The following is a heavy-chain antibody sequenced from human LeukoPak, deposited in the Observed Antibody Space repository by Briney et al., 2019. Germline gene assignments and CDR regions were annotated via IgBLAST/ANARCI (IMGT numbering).Heavy chain of an antibody. Sequence: ASVKVSCKASGYTFTGYYMHWVRQAPGQGLEWMGWISAYNGNTNYAQKLLGRVTMTTDTSTSTAYMELRSLRSDDTAVYYCARDLLPYDFWSGSQFLWFDPWGQGTLVTVSS. V-gene: IGHV1-18*04. D-gene: IGHD3-3*01. CDR2: ISAYNGNT. CDR3: ARDLLPYDFWSGSQFLWFDP. CDR1: GYTFTGYY. J-gene: IGHJ5*02.